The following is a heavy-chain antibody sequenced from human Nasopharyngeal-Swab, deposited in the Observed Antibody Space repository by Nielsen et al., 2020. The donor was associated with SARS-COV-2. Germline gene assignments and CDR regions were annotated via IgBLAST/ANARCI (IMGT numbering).Heavy chain of an antibody. D-gene: IGHD1-26*01. J-gene: IGHJ3*02. CDR3: ARPYSGSYYGAFDI. Sequence: GASLKISCAASGFTVSSNYMSWVRQAPGKGLEWVAVIWYDGSNKYYADSVKGRLTISRDNSKNTLYLQMNSLRAEDTAVYYCARPYSGSYYGAFDIWGQGTMVTVSS. V-gene: IGHV3-33*08. CDR2: IWYDGSNK. CDR1: GFTVSSNY.